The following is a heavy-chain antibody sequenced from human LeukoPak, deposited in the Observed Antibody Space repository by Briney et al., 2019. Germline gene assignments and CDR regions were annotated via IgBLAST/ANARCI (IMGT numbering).Heavy chain of an antibody. CDR2: ISAYNGNT. Sequence: ASVKVSCKASGYTFTSYGISWVRQAPGQGLEWMGWISAYNGNTNYAQKLQGRVTMTTDTSTSTAYMELRSLRSDDTAVYYCARVVGRGVIITGAFDFWGQGTMVTVSS. CDR1: GYTFTSYG. J-gene: IGHJ3*01. V-gene: IGHV1-18*01. D-gene: IGHD3-10*01. CDR3: ARVVGRGVIITGAFDF.